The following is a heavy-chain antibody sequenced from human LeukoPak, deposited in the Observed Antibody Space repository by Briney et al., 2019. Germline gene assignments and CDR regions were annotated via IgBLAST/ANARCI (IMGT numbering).Heavy chain of an antibody. D-gene: IGHD7-27*01. J-gene: IGHJ3*02. CDR2: ISYSGST. Sequence: SETLSLTCTVSGDSLSTYHWTWIRQPPGKGLEWIGYISYSGSTNCNPSLKSRVTTSVDTSKTQFFLNMSSVTAAEPAVYYCARGTGDRAFDMWGQKTMLTVSS. V-gene: IGHV4-59*01. CDR3: ARGTGDRAFDM. CDR1: GDSLSTYH.